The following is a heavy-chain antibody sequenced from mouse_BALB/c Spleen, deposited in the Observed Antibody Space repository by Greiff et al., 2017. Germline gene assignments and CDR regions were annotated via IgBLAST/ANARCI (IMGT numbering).Heavy chain of an antibody. CDR3: ARAPYGDDRCFDY. CDR1: GFNIKDTY. CDR2: IDPANGNT. D-gene: IGHD2-2*01. V-gene: IGHV14-3*02. Sequence: EVQLQQSGAELVKPGASVKLSCTASGFNIKDTYMHWVKQRPEQGLEWLGRIDPANGNTKYDPKFQGKATITADTSSNTAYLQRSSLTSEDTAVYYCARAPYGDDRCFDYWGQGTPLTVSS. J-gene: IGHJ2*01.